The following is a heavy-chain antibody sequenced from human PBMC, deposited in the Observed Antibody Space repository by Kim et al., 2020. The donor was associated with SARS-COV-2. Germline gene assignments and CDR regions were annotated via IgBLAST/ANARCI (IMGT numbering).Heavy chain of an antibody. D-gene: IGHD6-13*01. V-gene: IGHV3-30*04. CDR1: GFTFSSYA. CDR2: ISYDGSNK. Sequence: GGSLRLSCAASGFTFSSYAMHWVRQAPGKGLEWVAVISYDGSNKYYADSVKGRFTISRDNSKNTLYLQMNSLRAEDTAVYYCASSNRIAAADWGQGTLVTVSS. J-gene: IGHJ4*02. CDR3: ASSNRIAAAD.